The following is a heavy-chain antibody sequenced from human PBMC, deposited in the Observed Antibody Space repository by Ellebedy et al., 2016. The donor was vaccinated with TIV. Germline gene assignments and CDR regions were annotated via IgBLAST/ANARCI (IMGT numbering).Heavy chain of an antibody. CDR2: ISASGGST. Sequence: GGSLRLSCAASGFTFSSSAMHWVRQAPGKGLEWVSVISASGGSTYYADSVKGRFTISRDNAKNTLYLQMNSLRVEDTAVYYCAKDRGQQLVGADFDYWGQGTLVTVSS. D-gene: IGHD6-13*01. CDR3: AKDRGQQLVGADFDY. V-gene: IGHV3-23*01. CDR1: GFTFSSSA. J-gene: IGHJ4*02.